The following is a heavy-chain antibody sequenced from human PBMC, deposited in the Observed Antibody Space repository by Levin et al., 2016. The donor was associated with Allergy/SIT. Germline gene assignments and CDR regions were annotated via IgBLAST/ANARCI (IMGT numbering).Heavy chain of an antibody. CDR3: ARSRTDYDILT. J-gene: IGHJ4*02. V-gene: IGHV3-48*01. D-gene: IGHD3-9*01. CDR1: GFMFSTYT. CDR2: ITGSGSSI. Sequence: GGSLRLSCAASGFMFSTYTMNWVRQAPGKGLECVSYITGSGSSIRYADSVRGRFTISRDNAKNSLYLEMNSLRAEDTAVYFCARSRTDYDILTWGQGTLVTVSS.